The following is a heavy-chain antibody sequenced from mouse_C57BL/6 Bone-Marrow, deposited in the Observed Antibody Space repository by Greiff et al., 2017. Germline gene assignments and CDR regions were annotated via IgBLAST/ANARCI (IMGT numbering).Heavy chain of an antibody. CDR1: GYAFTNYL. D-gene: IGHD2-1*01. V-gene: IGHV1-54*01. CDR3: AREEKDGNFDY. J-gene: IGHJ2*01. CDR2: INPGSGGT. Sequence: VQLQQPGAELVRPGTSVKVSCKASGYAFTNYLIEWVKQRPGQGLAWIGVINPGSGGTNYNEQFKGKATLPADKASSTAYMQLSSLTSEDSAVYFCAREEKDGNFDYWGQGTTLTVSS.